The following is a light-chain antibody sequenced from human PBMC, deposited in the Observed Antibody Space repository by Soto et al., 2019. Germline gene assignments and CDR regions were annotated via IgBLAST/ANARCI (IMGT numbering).Light chain of an antibody. CDR2: KAS. CDR1: QSISNW. CDR3: QQYNTYSRT. J-gene: IGKJ1*01. V-gene: IGKV1-5*03. Sequence: DIQMTQSPSTLSASVGDRVTLTCRASQSISNWLAWYQQRPGKAPKLLIYKASSLAGGVPTRFSGSGSGTEFTLTISSLQHDDFATYYCQQYNTYSRTFGRGTKVEIK.